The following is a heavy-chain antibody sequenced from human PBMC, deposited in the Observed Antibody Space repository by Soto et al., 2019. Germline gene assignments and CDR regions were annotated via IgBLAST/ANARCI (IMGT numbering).Heavy chain of an antibody. CDR2: ISSSGSTI. V-gene: IGHV3-48*03. J-gene: IGHJ4*02. CDR3: ARCGEAVLVPAATRYNWNCWFDY. CDR1: GCTFSSYE. D-gene: IGHD2-2*01. Sequence: PGGSRRLSCAASGCTFSSYEMNWGRQAPGKWLEWVSYISSSGSTIYYADSVKGRFTISRDNAKNSLYLQMNSLRAEDTAVYYCARCGEAVLVPAATRYNWNCWFDYWGQGXLVTVYS.